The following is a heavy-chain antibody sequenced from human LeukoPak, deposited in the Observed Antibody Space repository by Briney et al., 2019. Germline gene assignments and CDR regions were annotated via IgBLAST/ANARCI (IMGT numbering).Heavy chain of an antibody. D-gene: IGHD3-22*01. CDR3: ASPPYYYDSSGYYYFQH. J-gene: IGHJ1*01. Sequence: PGGSLRLSCAASGFTFSSYAVSWVRQAPGKGLEWVSSISGSGGSTYSADSVKGRFTISRDNSKNTLYLQMNSLRAEDTAAYYCASPPYYYDSSGYYYFQHWGQGTLVTVSS. V-gene: IGHV3-23*01. CDR1: GFTFSSYA. CDR2: ISGSGGST.